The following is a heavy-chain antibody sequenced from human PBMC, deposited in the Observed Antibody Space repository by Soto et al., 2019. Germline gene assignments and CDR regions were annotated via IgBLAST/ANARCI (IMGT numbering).Heavy chain of an antibody. D-gene: IGHD4-17*01. CDR2: INRHGDST. CDR1: GFGFDEYG. J-gene: IGHJ4*02. CDR3: ARDHRWGYEYGDYGDS. V-gene: IGHV3-20*04. Sequence: GGSLRLSCAASGFGFDEYGMSWVRQVPGKGLEWVSGINRHGDSTGYADSVKGRFTISRDNAKNSLYLEMNGLRAEDTAFYYCARDHRWGYEYGDYGDSWGQGTLVTVSS.